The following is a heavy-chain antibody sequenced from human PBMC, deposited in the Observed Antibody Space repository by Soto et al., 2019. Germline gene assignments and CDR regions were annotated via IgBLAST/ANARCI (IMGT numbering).Heavy chain of an antibody. Sequence: GGSLRLSCAASGFTFSRYIMHWVRQAPGQGLEWIATISSTSTNIYYADSVKGRITISRDNPKNSLSLQMDSLRREDTAVYYCTRGIASSSLVTFDVWGQGTMVTVSS. V-gene: IGHV3-21*01. D-gene: IGHD2-21*01. CDR2: ISSTSTNI. CDR1: GFTFSRYI. CDR3: TRGIASSSLVTFDV. J-gene: IGHJ3*01.